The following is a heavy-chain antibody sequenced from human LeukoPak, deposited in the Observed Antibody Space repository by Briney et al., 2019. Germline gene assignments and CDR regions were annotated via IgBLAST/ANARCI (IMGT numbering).Heavy chain of an antibody. Sequence: PSETLSLTCAVYGGSFSGYYWSWIRQHPGKGLEWIGYIYYSGSTYYNPSLKSRVTISVDTSKNQFSLKLSSVTAADTAVYYCARVGAAAGIYYFDYWGQGTLVTVSS. CDR1: GGSFSGYY. V-gene: IGHV4-31*11. CDR2: IYYSGST. CDR3: ARVGAAAGIYYFDY. J-gene: IGHJ4*02. D-gene: IGHD6-13*01.